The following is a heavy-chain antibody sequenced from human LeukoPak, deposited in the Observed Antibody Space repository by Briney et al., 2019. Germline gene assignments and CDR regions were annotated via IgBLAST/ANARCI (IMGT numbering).Heavy chain of an antibody. Sequence: GGSLRLSCAASGFTVSSNYMSWVRQAPGKGLEWVSVIYVVGSTYYADSVKGRFTISRDNSRNTLYLQMNSLRAEDTAVYYCARMYNSGWRYFDSCGQGTLVTVSS. CDR1: GFTVSSNY. CDR3: ARMYNSGWRYFDS. J-gene: IGHJ4*02. CDR2: IYVVGST. D-gene: IGHD6-19*01. V-gene: IGHV3-53*01.